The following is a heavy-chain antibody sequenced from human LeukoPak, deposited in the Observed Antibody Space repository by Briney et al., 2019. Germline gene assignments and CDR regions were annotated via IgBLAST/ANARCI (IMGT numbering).Heavy chain of an antibody. V-gene: IGHV3-9*01. CDR1: GFTFDDYA. D-gene: IGHD1-26*01. Sequence: GRSLRLSCAASGFTFDDYAMHWVRQAPRKGLEWVSGISWNSGSIGYADSVKGRFTISRDNAKNSLYLQMNSLRAEDTALYYCAKAVGAYFPPLDYWGQGTLVTVSS. J-gene: IGHJ4*02. CDR2: ISWNSGSI. CDR3: AKAVGAYFPPLDY.